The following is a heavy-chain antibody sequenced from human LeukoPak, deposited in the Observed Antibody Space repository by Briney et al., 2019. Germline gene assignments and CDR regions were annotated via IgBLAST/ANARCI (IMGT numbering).Heavy chain of an antibody. J-gene: IGHJ4*02. CDR2: IIPIFGTA. V-gene: IGHV1-69*06. CDR1: GGTFSSYA. CDR3: ASTEQGVTRFDY. D-gene: IGHD4-17*01. Sequence: SVKVSCKASGGTFSSYAISWVRQAPGQGLEWMGGIIPIFGTANYAQKFQGRVTITADKSTSTAYMELSSLRSEDTAVYYCASTEQGVTRFDYWGQGTLVTVSS.